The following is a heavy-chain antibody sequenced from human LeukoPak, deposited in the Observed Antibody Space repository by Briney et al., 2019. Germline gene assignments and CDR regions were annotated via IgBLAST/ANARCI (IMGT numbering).Heavy chain of an antibody. D-gene: IGHD3-22*01. CDR3: ARGDYYDSSGYPDY. CDR2: IIPIFGRA. CDR1: GGTFISYA. Sequence: SVKVSCKASGGTFISYAISGVRQAPGQGREWMGRIIPIFGRANYAEKFQVRVTSTTAEYTSTVYMELSSLRYEDTAVYYCARGDYYDSSGYPDYWGQGTLVTVSP. V-gene: IGHV1-69*05. J-gene: IGHJ4*02.